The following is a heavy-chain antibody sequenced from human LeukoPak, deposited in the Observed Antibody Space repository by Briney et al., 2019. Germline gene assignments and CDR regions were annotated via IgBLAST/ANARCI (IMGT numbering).Heavy chain of an antibody. Sequence: SQTLSLTFAISGDSVSINSAAWNWIRQSPSRGLEWLGRTYYRSKWYNEYAVSVKSLITINPDTSKNQFSLQLHSVTPEATAVYSSARGGKTIRFLAVHYMDVWGKGTTVIVS. CDR1: GDSVSINSAA. V-gene: IGHV6-1*01. CDR3: ARGGKTIRFLAVHYMDV. CDR2: TYYRSKWYN. D-gene: IGHD3-3*01. J-gene: IGHJ6*03.